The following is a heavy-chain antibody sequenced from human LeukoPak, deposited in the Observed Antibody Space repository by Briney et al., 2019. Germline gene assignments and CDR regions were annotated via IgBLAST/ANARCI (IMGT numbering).Heavy chain of an antibody. CDR1: GGSISSYY. CDR2: IYTSGST. D-gene: IGHD6-13*01. CDR3: ARGRSSSWYGAFDI. V-gene: IGHV4-4*07. Sequence: SETLSLTCTVSGGSISSYYWSWIRQPAGKGLEWIGRIYTSGSTNYNPYLKSRVTMSVDTSKNQFSLKLSSVTAADTAVYYCARGRSSSWYGAFDIWGQGTMVIVSS. J-gene: IGHJ3*02.